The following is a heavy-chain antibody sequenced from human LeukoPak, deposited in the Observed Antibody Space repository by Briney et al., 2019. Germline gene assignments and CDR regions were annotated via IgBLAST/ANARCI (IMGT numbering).Heavy chain of an antibody. Sequence: PGGSLRLSCAASGFTFSTYWMHWVRQAPGKGLVWVSRINSDGSSTTYADSVKGRFTISRDNAKNTLYLQMNSLRAEDTAVYYCPRGRVGATFSDYWGQGTLVTVSS. D-gene: IGHD1-26*01. CDR2: INSDGSST. V-gene: IGHV3-74*01. CDR1: GFTFSTYW. J-gene: IGHJ4*02. CDR3: PRGRVGATFSDY.